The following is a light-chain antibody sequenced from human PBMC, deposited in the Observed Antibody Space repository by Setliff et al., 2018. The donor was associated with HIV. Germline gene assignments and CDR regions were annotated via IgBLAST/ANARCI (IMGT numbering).Light chain of an antibody. V-gene: IGLV2-23*01. CDR3: CSNTGSNTYV. Sequence: QSALTQPASVSGSPGQSITISCTGTSSDVGRYNLVSWYQQHPGKAPKLMLYQATKRPSGVSNRFSGSKSGNTASLTISGLQAEDEADYYCCSNTGSNTYVFGTGTKVTVL. CDR1: SSDVGRYNL. J-gene: IGLJ1*01. CDR2: QAT.